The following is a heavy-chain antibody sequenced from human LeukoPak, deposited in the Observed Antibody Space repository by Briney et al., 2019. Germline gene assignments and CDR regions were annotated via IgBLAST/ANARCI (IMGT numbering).Heavy chain of an antibody. D-gene: IGHD2-2*03. CDR1: DGSPSGYY. CDR2: INYSGSI. Sequence: SETLSLTCRVHDGSPSGYYWSWIRQPPGRGLKWIGEINYSGSINYSPSLKGRVFISLDTSKNLFSLKLNSVTVADTAVYYCAKYRYGYLGMDSWGQGTQVTVSS. J-gene: IGHJ4*02. V-gene: IGHV4-34*01. CDR3: AKYRYGYLGMDS.